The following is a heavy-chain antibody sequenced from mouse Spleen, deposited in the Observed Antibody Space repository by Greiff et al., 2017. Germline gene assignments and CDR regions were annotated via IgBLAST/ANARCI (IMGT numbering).Heavy chain of an antibody. Sequence: VKLQESGAELVRPGVSVKISCKGSGYTFTDYAMHWVKQSHAKSLEWIGVISTYYGDASYNQKFKGKATMTVDKSSSTAYMELARLTSEDSAIYYCARGGPTVYFDYWGQGTTLTVSS. V-gene: IGHV1S137*01. CDR3: ARGGPTVYFDY. CDR1: GYTFTDYA. D-gene: IGHD1-1*01. CDR2: ISTYYGDA. J-gene: IGHJ2*01.